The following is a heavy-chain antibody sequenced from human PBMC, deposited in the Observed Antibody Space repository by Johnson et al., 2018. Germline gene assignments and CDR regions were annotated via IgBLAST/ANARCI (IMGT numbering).Heavy chain of an antibody. Sequence: VQLVESGGGLVQPGGSLRLSCAASGFTFSNYWMHWVRQAPGKGLVWVSRINSDGSSTSYADSVKGRFTISRDNAKNTLYLQMTSRRAEDTAVYYCASARMPYGDYLEYFQHWGQGTLVTVSS. J-gene: IGHJ1*01. D-gene: IGHD4-17*01. V-gene: IGHV3-74*02. CDR1: GFTFSNYW. CDR2: INSDGSST. CDR3: ASARMPYGDYLEYFQH.